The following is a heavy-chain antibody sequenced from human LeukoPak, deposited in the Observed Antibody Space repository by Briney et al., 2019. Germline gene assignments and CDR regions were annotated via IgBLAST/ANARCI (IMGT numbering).Heavy chain of an antibody. CDR2: IKGDGSVT. V-gene: IGHV3-74*01. CDR3: ARGVEAVTINELNY. J-gene: IGHJ4*02. CDR1: GFTFSNFW. D-gene: IGHD4-17*01. Sequence: GGSLRLSCAASGFTFSNFWIHWVRQAPGKGLVWVSRIKGDGSVTTYADSVKGRFTISRDNAKNTLYLQMNSLSAEDTAVYYCARGVEAVTINELNYWGQGTLVTVSS.